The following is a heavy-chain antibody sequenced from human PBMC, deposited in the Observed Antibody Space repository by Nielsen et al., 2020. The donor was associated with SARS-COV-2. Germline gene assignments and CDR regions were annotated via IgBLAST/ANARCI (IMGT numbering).Heavy chain of an antibody. J-gene: IGHJ6*02. CDR2: IKQDGSEK. D-gene: IGHD6-19*01. CDR1: GFTFSSYW. Sequence: GESLKISCAASGFTFSSYWMSWVRQAPGKGLEWVANIKQDGSEKFYVDSVKGRFTISRDNAKNSLYLQMNSLRAEDTAVYYCAREQVAVYYYYGMDVWGQGTTVTVSS. CDR3: AREQVAVYYYYGMDV. V-gene: IGHV3-7*01.